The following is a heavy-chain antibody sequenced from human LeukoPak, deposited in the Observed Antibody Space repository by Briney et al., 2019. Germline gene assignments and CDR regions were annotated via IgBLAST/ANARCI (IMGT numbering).Heavy chain of an antibody. CDR2: IFYSGST. CDR1: GGSFSGYY. Sequence: SSETLSLTCAVYGGSFSGYYWSWIRQPPGKGLEWIGYIFYSGSTYYNPSLKSRLFISVDTSRNQFSLKLTSVTAADTAVYYCARDSAIFYGMDVWGQGTTVTVSS. D-gene: IGHD3-3*01. CDR3: ARDSAIFYGMDV. J-gene: IGHJ6*02. V-gene: IGHV4-30-4*08.